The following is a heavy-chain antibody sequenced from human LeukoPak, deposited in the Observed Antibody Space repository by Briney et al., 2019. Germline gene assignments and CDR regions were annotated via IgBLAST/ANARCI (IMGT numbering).Heavy chain of an antibody. CDR3: ARDRVSHYDSSGYSFDY. J-gene: IGHJ4*02. CDR1: GFTFSDYY. Sequence: GGSLRLSCAASGFTFSDYYMTWIRQAPGKGLEWVSYISRDGFTIYYADSVKGRFTISRDNAKNSLYLQMDSLRAEDTAVYYCARDRVSHYDSSGYSFDYWGQGTLVIVSS. D-gene: IGHD3-22*01. CDR2: ISRDGFTI. V-gene: IGHV3-11*01.